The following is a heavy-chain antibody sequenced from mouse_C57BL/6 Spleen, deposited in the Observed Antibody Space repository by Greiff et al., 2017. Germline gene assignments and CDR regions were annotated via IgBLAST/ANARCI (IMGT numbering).Heavy chain of an antibody. Sequence: QVQLQQPGTELVKPGASVKLSCKASGYTFTSYWMHWVKQRPGQGLEWIGNINPSNGGTNYNEKFKSKATLTVDKSSSTAYMQLSSLTAEDSAVYYCARLDSSGPWAMDYWGQGTSVTVSS. D-gene: IGHD3-2*02. CDR3: ARLDSSGPWAMDY. CDR2: INPSNGGT. CDR1: GYTFTSYW. V-gene: IGHV1-53*01. J-gene: IGHJ4*01.